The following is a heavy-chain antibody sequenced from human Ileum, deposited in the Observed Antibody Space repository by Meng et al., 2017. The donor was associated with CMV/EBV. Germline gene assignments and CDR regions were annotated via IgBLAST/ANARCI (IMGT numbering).Heavy chain of an antibody. D-gene: IGHD2-8*01. CDR3: AKDGQDHNGVWDYFDH. J-gene: IGHJ4*02. CDR1: GFKFNIYA. Sequence: EVVLLELGVGLIKPWVSLRLSCLDSGFKFNIYAMNWVRQAPGKGLEWVSGIGGGDTHYADSVKGRFTISRDDSKSTVYLEMNSLRADDTGKYFCAKDGQDHNGVWDYFDHWGQGVLVTVSS. CDR2: IGGGDT. V-gene: IGHV3-23*01.